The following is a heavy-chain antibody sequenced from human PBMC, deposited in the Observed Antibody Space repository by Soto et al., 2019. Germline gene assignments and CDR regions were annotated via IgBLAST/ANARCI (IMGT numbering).Heavy chain of an antibody. J-gene: IGHJ4*02. Sequence: SETLSLSCTVSGDSISSGDYYWSWIRQPPGKGLEWMGYIYYSGTTTNYNPSLKSRVTLSVDTSKNQFSLKLSSVTAADTAVYYCARLGGSYAVPHFDYWGQGTLVTVSS. CDR3: ARLGGSYAVPHFDY. CDR2: IYYSGTTT. V-gene: IGHV4-61*08. CDR1: GDSISSGDYY. D-gene: IGHD1-26*01.